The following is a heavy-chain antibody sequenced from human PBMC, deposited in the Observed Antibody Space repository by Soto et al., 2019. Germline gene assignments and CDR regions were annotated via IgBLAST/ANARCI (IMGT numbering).Heavy chain of an antibody. CDR1: GGSFSGYY. CDR2: INHSGST. V-gene: IGHV4-34*01. CDR3: ARAKYDYVWGSYRPAFDY. J-gene: IGHJ4*02. Sequence: PSETLSLTCAVYGGSFSGYYWSWIRQPPGKGLEWIGEINHSGSTNYNPSLKSRVTISVDTSKNQFSLKLSSVTAADTAVYYCARAKYDYVWGSYRPAFDYWGQGTPVPVSS. D-gene: IGHD3-16*02.